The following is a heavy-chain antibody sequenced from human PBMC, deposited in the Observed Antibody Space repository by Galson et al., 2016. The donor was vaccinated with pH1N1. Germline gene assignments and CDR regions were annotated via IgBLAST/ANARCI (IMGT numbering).Heavy chain of an antibody. V-gene: IGHV4-31*03. CDR1: GGSISNGGYY. CDR2: ISYSGTT. CDR3: ATGKRFLEWKLEF. D-gene: IGHD3-3*01. Sequence: TLSLTCSVSGGSISNGGYYWSWIRQDPMKGLEWIGCISYSGTTHYNPSLESRVTISIDTSENQFSLTLKSVTAADTAVYFCATGKRFLEWKLEFWGRGTLVAVSS. J-gene: IGHJ4*02.